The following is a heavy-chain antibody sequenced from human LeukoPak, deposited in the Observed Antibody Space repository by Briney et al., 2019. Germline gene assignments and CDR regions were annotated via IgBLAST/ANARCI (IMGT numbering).Heavy chain of an antibody. CDR3: ARDAVTMVRGVNY. CDR2: ISSSGSTI. V-gene: IGHV3-11*01. J-gene: IGHJ4*02. D-gene: IGHD3-10*01. Sequence: SGGSLRLSCAASGFTFSDYYMSWIRRAPGKGLEWVSYISSSGSTIYYADSVKGRFTISRDNAKNSLYLQMNSLRAEDTAVYYCARDAVTMVRGVNYWGQGTLVTVSS. CDR1: GFTFSDYY.